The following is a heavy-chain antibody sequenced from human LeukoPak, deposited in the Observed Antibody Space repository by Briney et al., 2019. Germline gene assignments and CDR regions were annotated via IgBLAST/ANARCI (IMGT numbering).Heavy chain of an antibody. CDR3: ARGQSLNDY. CDR2: IIPILGIA. CDR1: GGTFSSYG. J-gene: IGHJ4*02. Sequence: SVKVSCKASGGTFSSYGISWVRQAPGQGLEWMGRIIPILGIANYAQMVQGRVTITADKSTSTAYMELSSLRSEDTAVYYCARGQSLNDYWGQGTLVTVSS. V-gene: IGHV1-69*04.